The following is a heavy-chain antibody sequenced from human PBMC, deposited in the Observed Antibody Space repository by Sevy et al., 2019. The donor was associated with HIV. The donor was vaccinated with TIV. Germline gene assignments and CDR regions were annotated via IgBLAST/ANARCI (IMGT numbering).Heavy chain of an antibody. V-gene: IGHV3-15*01. CDR2: IKSKTDGGTI. J-gene: IGHJ3*02. CDR1: GFSFSNAW. Sequence: GGSLRLSCAASGFSFSNAWMSWVRQAPGKGLEWVGRIKSKTDGGTIDYAAPVKGRLNILRDVSKNTFYLQKNSRKTEDKGVYYCTTMGYNVGFDIWGQGTMVTVSS. CDR3: TTMGYNVGFDI. D-gene: IGHD3-10*01.